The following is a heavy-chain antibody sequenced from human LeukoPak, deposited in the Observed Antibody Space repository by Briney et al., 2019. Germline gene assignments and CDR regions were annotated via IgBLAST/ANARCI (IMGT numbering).Heavy chain of an antibody. CDR1: GFSLSRNG. D-gene: IGHD4-17*01. J-gene: IGHJ4*02. CDR3: ARDGVHDYGDSVFDY. CDR2: ILSDGSYE. V-gene: IGHV3-30*02. Sequence: GGSLRLSCATSGFSLSRNGMHWVRQAPGQGLEWVAFILSDGSYEYYADSVKGRFTISRDNAKNSLYLQMNSLRAEDTAVYYCARDGVHDYGDSVFDYWGQGTLVTVSS.